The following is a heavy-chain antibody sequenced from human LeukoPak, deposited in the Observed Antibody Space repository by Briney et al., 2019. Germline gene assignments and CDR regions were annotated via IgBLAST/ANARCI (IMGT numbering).Heavy chain of an antibody. V-gene: IGHV4-59*11. CDR3: AREVCGGDCYSDY. Sequence: SETLSLTCTVSGASISSHFWNWIRQSPGKGLEWIGYIYYSGRTNYNPSLKSRVTISVDTSKTQFSLKLYSVTAADTAVYYCAREVCGGDCYSDYWGQGTLVTVSS. D-gene: IGHD2-21*02. J-gene: IGHJ4*02. CDR2: IYYSGRT. CDR1: GASISSHF.